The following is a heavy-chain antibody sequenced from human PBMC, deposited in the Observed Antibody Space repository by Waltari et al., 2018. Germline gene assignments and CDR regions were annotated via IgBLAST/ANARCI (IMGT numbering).Heavy chain of an antibody. CDR2: INPNTGAT. CDR1: AYTFTAHY. Sequence: QVQLVQSGAEVKKPGASVHVSCAASAYTFTAHYMHWVRETPGQGLEWMGWINPNTGATNYAQNFQGRVTMTRDTSISTVYLELINLRSDDTAVYYCARDGGVNARGWFDPWGQGSLVTVSS. J-gene: IGHJ5*02. V-gene: IGHV1-2*02. CDR3: ARDGGVNARGWFDP. D-gene: IGHD3-10*01.